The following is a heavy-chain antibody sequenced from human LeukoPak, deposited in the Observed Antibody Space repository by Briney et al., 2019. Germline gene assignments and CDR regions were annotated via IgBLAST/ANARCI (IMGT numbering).Heavy chain of an antibody. CDR1: GFTFSSYG. D-gene: IGHD6-6*01. CDR3: ARLTQLARGRY. CDR2: IKQDGSEK. Sequence: GGSLRLSCAASGFTFSSYGMSWVRQAPGKGLEWVANIKQDGSEKYYVDSVKGRFTVSRDNAENSLYLQMSSLRAEDTAVYYCARLTQLARGRYWGQGTLVTVSS. V-gene: IGHV3-7*03. J-gene: IGHJ4*02.